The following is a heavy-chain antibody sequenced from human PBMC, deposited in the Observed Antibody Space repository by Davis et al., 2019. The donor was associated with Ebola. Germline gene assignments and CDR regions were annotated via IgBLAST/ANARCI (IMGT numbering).Heavy chain of an antibody. Sequence: PGGSLRLSCAASGFTFSTHAMHWVRQAPGKGLEWVSSISSSSSYIYYADSVKGRFTISRDNAKNSLYLQLNSLRHEDTAVYYCVRGGRWYDIMTEASLMDVWGEGTTVTVSS. CDR3: VRGGRWYDIMTEASLMDV. J-gene: IGHJ6*04. D-gene: IGHD3-9*01. CDR2: ISSSSSYI. V-gene: IGHV3-21*01. CDR1: GFTFSTHA.